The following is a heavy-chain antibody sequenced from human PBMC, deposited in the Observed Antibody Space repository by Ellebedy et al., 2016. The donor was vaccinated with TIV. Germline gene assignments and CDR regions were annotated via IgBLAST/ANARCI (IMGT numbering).Heavy chain of an antibody. CDR3: ARDLNWGTT. CDR1: GFTFSNDW. J-gene: IGHJ5*02. D-gene: IGHD3-16*01. CDR2: INPDGSEK. Sequence: GGSLRLFXAASGFTFSNDWMTWVRQAPGKGLEWVANINPDGSEKYCVGSVEGRFSISRDNAKNSLYLQMTSLRAEDTALYYCARDLNWGTTWGQGTLVTVSS. V-gene: IGHV3-7*01.